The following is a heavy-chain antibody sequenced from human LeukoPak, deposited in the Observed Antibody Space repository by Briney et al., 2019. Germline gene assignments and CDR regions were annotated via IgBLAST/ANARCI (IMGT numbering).Heavy chain of an antibody. CDR3: ATVQMSAEGGELAP. CDR1: GFTFSNYA. Sequence: PGGSLRLSCVASGFTFSNYAMSWVRQAPGKGLEWVSGIRSNGHTKYDADSVKGRFTISRDNSKNTLYLEMKSLRADDTALYYCATVQMSAEGGELAPWGQGTLVTVSS. V-gene: IGHV3-23*01. J-gene: IGHJ5*02. D-gene: IGHD5-24*01. CDR2: IRSNGHTK.